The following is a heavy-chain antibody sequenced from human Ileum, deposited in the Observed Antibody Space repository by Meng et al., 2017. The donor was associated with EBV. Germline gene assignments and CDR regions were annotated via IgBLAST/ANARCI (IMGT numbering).Heavy chain of an antibody. CDR2: MYYSGST. CDR3: ATRVAAVKYYFDY. Sequence: LQLQESGPGLCKPSETLALTWTVSGGSISNANDYWGWIRQPPGKGLEWIGRMYYSGSTYYNPSLKSRVTMSLDTSKNQFSLQLTSVTAADTALYYCATRVAAVKYYFDYWGQGTLVTVSS. V-gene: IGHV4-39*07. D-gene: IGHD6-19*01. J-gene: IGHJ4*02. CDR1: GGSISNANDY.